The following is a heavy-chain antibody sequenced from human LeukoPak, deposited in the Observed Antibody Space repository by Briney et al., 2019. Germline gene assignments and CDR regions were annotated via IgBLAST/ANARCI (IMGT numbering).Heavy chain of an antibody. CDR3: AREGSSGFYPY. Sequence: AGGSLRLSCAASGFTFSNYPLHWVRQAPGKGLEWVAVISSDGNEKHYADPMKGRFTISRDNSKNTLYLQVNSLRAEDTAVYYCAREGSSGFYPYWGQGILVTVSS. J-gene: IGHJ4*02. V-gene: IGHV3-30*04. CDR1: GFTFSNYP. CDR2: ISSDGNEK. D-gene: IGHD3-22*01.